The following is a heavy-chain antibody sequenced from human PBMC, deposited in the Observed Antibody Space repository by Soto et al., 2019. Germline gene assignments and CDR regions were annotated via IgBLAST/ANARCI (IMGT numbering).Heavy chain of an antibody. J-gene: IGHJ4*02. CDR3: ARGLNGYLHYFDY. V-gene: IGHV1-3*01. D-gene: IGHD5-18*01. CDR1: GYTFTSYA. CDR2: TNAGNGNT. Sequence: ASVKVSCKASGYTFTSYAMHWVRQAPGQRLEWMGWTNAGNGNTKYSQKFQGRVTITRDTSTSTVYMELSSLRSEDTAVYYCARGLNGYLHYFDYWGQGTLVTVSS.